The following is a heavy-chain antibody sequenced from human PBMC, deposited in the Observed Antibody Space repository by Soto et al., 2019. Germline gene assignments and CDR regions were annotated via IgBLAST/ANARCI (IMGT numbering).Heavy chain of an antibody. CDR3: AKDFLLRYFDWLFPHGNAFDI. V-gene: IGHV3-30*18. CDR1: GFTFSSYG. D-gene: IGHD3-9*01. Sequence: GGSLRLSCAASGFTFSSYGMHWVRQAPGKGLEWVAVISYDGSNKYYADSVKGRFTISRDNSKNTLYLQMNSLRAEDTAVYYCAKDFLLRYFDWLFPHGNAFDIWGQGTMVT. CDR2: ISYDGSNK. J-gene: IGHJ3*02.